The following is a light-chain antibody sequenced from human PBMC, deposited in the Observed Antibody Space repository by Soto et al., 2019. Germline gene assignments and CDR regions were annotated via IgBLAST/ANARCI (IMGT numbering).Light chain of an antibody. J-gene: IGLJ2*01. CDR3: VLYMGSGISV. V-gene: IGLV8-61*01. CDR2: STN. Sequence: QTVVTQEPSFSASLGGTVTHTCGLSSGSVSTSYYPSWYQQTPGQAPRTLIYSTNTRSSGVPDRFSGSILGNKAALTITGAQADDESDYYCVLYMGSGISVFGGGTNLTVL. CDR1: SGSVSTSYY.